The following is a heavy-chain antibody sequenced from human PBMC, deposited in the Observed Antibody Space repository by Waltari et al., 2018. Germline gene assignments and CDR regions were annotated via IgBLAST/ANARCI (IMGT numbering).Heavy chain of an antibody. D-gene: IGHD3-22*01. J-gene: IGHJ3*02. CDR2: IKKDGSEE. CDR3: ARDQWFAFDI. Sequence: EVQLVESGGGLIQPGGSLRLSCADSGFTLISYWMSWVRQAPGKGPEWVANIKKDGSEEYYVDSVRGRFTISRDNAKNSLYLQMNSLRPEDTAVYYCARDQWFAFDIWGQGTMVTVSS. CDR1: GFTLISYW. V-gene: IGHV3-7*01.